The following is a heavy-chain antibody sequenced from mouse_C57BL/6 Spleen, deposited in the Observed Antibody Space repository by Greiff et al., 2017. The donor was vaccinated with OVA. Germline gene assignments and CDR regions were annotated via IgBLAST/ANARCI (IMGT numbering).Heavy chain of an antibody. CDR2: ISYSGST. CDR1: GYSITSGYD. J-gene: IGHJ2*01. D-gene: IGHD1-2*01. V-gene: IGHV3-1*01. CDR3: ARGLRYFGY. Sequence: EVQLQESGPGMVKPSQSLSLTCTVTGYSITSGYDWHWIRHFPGNKLEWMGYISYSGSTNYNPTLKSRISITQDKSKNHFFLKLNSVTTEDTATYYCARGLRYFGYWGQGTTLTVSS.